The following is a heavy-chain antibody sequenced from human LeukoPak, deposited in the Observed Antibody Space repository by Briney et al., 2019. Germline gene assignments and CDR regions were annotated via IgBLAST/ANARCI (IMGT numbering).Heavy chain of an antibody. J-gene: IGHJ6*03. CDR1: GFTFSSYG. CDR2: IRYDGSNK. D-gene: IGHD6-13*01. V-gene: IGHV3-30*02. CDR3: AKDSSSWTGGYYYYYMDV. Sequence: GGSLRLSCAASGFTFSSYGMHWVRQAPGKGLEWVAFIRYDGSNKYYADSVKGRFTISRDNSKNTLYLQMNSLRAEDTAVYYCAKDSSSWTGGYYYYYMDVWGKGTTVTVSS.